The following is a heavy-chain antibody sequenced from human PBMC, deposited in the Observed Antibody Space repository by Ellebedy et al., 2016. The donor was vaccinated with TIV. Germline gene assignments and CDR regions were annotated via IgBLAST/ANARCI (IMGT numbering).Heavy chain of an antibody. Sequence: GESLKISCAASGFTFSSYSMNWVRQAPGKGLEWVSSISGSSRYIHYADSVKGRFTISRDNAKNSVWLRMNSLRAEDTAVYYCARSSMVREVIVYYGMDVWGQGTTVTVSS. D-gene: IGHD3-10*01. CDR3: ARSSMVREVIVYYGMDV. J-gene: IGHJ6*02. CDR1: GFTFSSYS. CDR2: ISGSSRYI. V-gene: IGHV3-21*01.